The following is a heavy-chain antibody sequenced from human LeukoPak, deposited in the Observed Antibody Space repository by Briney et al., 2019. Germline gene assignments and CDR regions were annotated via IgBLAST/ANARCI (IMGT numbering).Heavy chain of an antibody. V-gene: IGHV1-69*06. CDR1: GYTFTSYG. CDR2: IIPIFGTA. J-gene: IGHJ3*02. Sequence: GASVKVSCKASGYTFTSYGINWVRQAPGQGLEWMGGIIPIFGTANYAQKFQGRVTITADKSTSTAYMELSSLRSEDTAVYYRARVPTRGAFDIWGQGTMVTVSS. CDR3: ARVPTRGAFDI. D-gene: IGHD3-10*01.